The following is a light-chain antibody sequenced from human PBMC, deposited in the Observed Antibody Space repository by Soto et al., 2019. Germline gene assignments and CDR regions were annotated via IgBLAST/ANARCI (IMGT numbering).Light chain of an antibody. CDR3: QQSYSTPRLT. CDR1: RSISSY. CDR2: AAS. Sequence: DIQMTQSPSSLSASVGDRVTITCRASRSISSYLNWYQEKPGKAPKLLIYAASSLESGVPSRFSGSGSGTEFTLTISSLQPEDFATYYCQQSYSTPRLTFGGGTKVDIK. J-gene: IGKJ4*01. V-gene: IGKV1-39*01.